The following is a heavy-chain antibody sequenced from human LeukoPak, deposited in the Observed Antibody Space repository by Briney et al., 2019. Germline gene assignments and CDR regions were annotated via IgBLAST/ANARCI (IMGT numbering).Heavy chain of an antibody. J-gene: IGHJ3*02. D-gene: IGHD1-26*01. CDR1: GGSISSYY. V-gene: IGHV4-4*07. CDR2: IYTSGST. Sequence: PSETLSLTCTVSGGSISSYYWSWIRQPAGKGREWIGRIYTSGSTNYNPSLKSRVTMSVGTSKNQFSLKLSSVTVADTAVYYCARDNYSGAFDIWGQGTMVTVSS. CDR3: ARDNYSGAFDI.